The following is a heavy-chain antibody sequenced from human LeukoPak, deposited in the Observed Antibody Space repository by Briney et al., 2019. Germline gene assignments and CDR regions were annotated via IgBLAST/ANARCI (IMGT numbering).Heavy chain of an antibody. V-gene: IGHV4-34*01. Sequence: SETLSLTCAVYGGSFSGYYWSWIRQPPGKGLEWIGEINHSGSANYNPSLKSRVTISVDTSKNQFSLKLSSVTAADTAVYYCARGGRWELRRFDYWGQGTLVTVSS. CDR1: GGSFSGYY. J-gene: IGHJ4*02. D-gene: IGHD1-26*01. CDR2: INHSGSA. CDR3: ARGGRWELRRFDY.